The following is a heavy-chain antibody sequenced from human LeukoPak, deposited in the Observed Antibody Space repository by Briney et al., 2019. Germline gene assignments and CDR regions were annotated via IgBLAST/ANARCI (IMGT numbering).Heavy chain of an antibody. D-gene: IGHD3-3*01. V-gene: IGHV3-23*01. Sequence: GGSLSLSCAASGLRFSSYTMTWVRQAPREGLEWVSGICGSVDSTYYADSVKGRFSISRDKYKNTLHLPMNRLSAEDTAVYYCARGGVSTFPGYYYYYMDVWGKGTTVTVSS. CDR3: ARGGVSTFPGYYYYYMDV. CDR1: GLRFSSYT. J-gene: IGHJ6*03. CDR2: ICGSVDST.